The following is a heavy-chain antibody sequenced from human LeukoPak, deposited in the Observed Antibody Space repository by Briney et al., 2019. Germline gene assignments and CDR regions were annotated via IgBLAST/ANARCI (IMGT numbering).Heavy chain of an antibody. CDR3: AREGGSYFGWIGY. V-gene: IGHV4-34*01. J-gene: IGHJ4*02. CDR2: IDHSGST. D-gene: IGHD1-26*01. Sequence: TSETLSLTCAVYGGSFSGYYWSWIRQPPGKGLEWIGEIDHSGSTNYNPSLKSRVTISVDTSKNQFSLKLSSVTAADTAVYYCAREGGSYFGWIGYWGQGTLVTVSS. CDR1: GGSFSGYY.